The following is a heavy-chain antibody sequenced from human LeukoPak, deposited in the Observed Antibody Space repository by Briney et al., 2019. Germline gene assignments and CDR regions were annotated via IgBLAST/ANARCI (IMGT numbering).Heavy chain of an antibody. J-gene: IGHJ4*02. V-gene: IGHV1-46*01. CDR1: GYTFTSYY. CDR2: INPSGGST. CDR3: VRKSATRRTSEFDY. Sequence: ASVKVSCKASGYTFTSYYMHWVRQAPGQGLEWMGIINPSGGSTSYAQKFQGRVTMTRDTSTSTVYMDLSSLGSDDTAIFYCVRKSATRRTSEFDYWGQGTPVTVSS. D-gene: IGHD2-15*01.